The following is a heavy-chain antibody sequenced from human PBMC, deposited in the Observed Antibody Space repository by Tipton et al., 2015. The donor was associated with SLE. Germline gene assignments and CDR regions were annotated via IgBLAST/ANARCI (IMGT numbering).Heavy chain of an antibody. CDR2: IYYSGST. D-gene: IGHD3-3*01. V-gene: IGHV4-39*07. J-gene: IGHJ6*03. CDR3: ARESNYDFWSGMNYYVYCMDV. Sequence: TLSLTCTVSGGYISSSSYYWGWIRQPPGKGLEWIGSIYYSGSTYYNPSLKSRVTISVDTSKNQFSLKVSSVTAADTAVYYCARESNYDFWSGMNYYVYCMDVWGKGTTVTVSS. CDR1: GGYISSSSYY.